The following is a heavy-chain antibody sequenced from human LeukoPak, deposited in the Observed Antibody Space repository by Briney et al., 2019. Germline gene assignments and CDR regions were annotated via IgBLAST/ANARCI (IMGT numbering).Heavy chain of an antibody. CDR1: GFTFSGYD. CDR3: ARRDGYNLNYFDY. CDR2: ISYDGSYK. J-gene: IGHJ4*02. V-gene: IGHV3-30*03. D-gene: IGHD5-24*01. Sequence: PGGSLRLSCAASGFTFSGYDMHWVRQAPGTGLEWVAVISYDGSYKYYADSVKGRFTISRDNSKNTLYLQMNSLRVEDTAVYYCARRDGYNLNYFDYWGQGTLVTVSS.